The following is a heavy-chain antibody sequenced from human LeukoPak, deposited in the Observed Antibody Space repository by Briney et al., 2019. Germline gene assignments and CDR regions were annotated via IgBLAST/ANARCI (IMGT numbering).Heavy chain of an antibody. J-gene: IGHJ3*02. CDR1: GYTLTELS. CDR2: FDPEDGET. CDR3: ATRDVVGATEEGAFDI. V-gene: IGHV1-24*01. D-gene: IGHD1-26*01. Sequence: ASVKVSCKVSGYTLTELSMHWVRQAPGKGREWMGGFDPEDGETIYAQKFQGRVTMTEDTSTDTAYMELSSLRSEDTAVYYCATRDVVGATEEGAFDIWGQGTMVTVSS.